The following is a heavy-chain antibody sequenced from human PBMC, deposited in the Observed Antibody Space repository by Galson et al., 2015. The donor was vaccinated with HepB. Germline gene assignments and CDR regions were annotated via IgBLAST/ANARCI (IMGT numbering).Heavy chain of an antibody. V-gene: IGHV3-23*01. J-gene: IGHJ3*02. D-gene: IGHD3-9*01. Sequence: SLRRSCAASGFTFSSSAMSWVRQAPGEGLEWVSAISGSGGSTYYADSVKGRFTISRDNSKNTLYLQMNSLRAEDTAVYYCAKALGTRVYFDWLFDAFDIWGQGTMVTVSS. CDR2: ISGSGGST. CDR3: AKALGTRVYFDWLFDAFDI. CDR1: GFTFSSSA.